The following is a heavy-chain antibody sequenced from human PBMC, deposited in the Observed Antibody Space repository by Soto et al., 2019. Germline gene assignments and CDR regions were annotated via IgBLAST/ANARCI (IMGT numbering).Heavy chain of an antibody. J-gene: IGHJ4*02. Sequence: GGSLRLSCAASGLTLSGSAVHWGRQAAGKGLEWVGRVRNKPNNYVTAYVASVKGRFTISRDDSKHTAYLKMNSLKTEEPAVYYCITRGDIDMACFDLWGKGT. CDR2: VRNKPNNYVT. D-gene: IGHD5-18*01. V-gene: IGHV3-73*01. CDR3: ITRGDIDMACFDL. CDR1: GLTLSGSA.